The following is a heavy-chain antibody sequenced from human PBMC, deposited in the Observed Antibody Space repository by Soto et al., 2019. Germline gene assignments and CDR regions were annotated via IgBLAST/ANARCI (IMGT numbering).Heavy chain of an antibody. Sequence: QMQLVQSGAEVKKPGASVKVSCKASGYTFTDYYVHWVRQAPGQGLEWMGWINPNSGGTKFAQRFQGRISMTRDTSITTTYLDVSSLGSDDTATYYCARGPTVTDVFYYYYGVDVWGQGTAVTVSS. CDR1: GYTFTDYY. D-gene: IGHD4-17*01. V-gene: IGHV1-2*02. CDR2: INPNSGGT. CDR3: ARGPTVTDVFYYYYGVDV. J-gene: IGHJ6*02.